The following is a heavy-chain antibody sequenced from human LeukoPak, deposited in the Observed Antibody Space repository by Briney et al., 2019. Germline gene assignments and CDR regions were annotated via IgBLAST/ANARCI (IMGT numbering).Heavy chain of an antibody. CDR2: MNPNSGNT. CDR3: ARGPNKSDGGNSGSAWFDP. CDR1: GYTFTTFD. V-gene: IGHV1-8*01. Sequence: ASVKVSCKASGYTFTTFDINWVRQATGQGLEWMGWMNPNSGNTGYAQKFQGRVTMTRNTSISTSYMELSSLRSEGTAVYYCARGPNKSDGGNSGSAWFDPWGQGTLVTVSS. D-gene: IGHD4-23*01. J-gene: IGHJ5*02.